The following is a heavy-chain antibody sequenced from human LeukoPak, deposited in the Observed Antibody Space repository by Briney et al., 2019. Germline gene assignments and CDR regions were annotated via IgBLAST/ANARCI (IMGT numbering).Heavy chain of an antibody. D-gene: IGHD3-10*01. V-gene: IGHV3-30*18. CDR1: GFTFSNYA. J-gene: IGHJ4*02. CDR3: AKDDAWLRFGE. Sequence: GGSLRLSCAASGFTFSNYAMHWVRQAPGKGLDWVAVISYDGSNKYYADSVKGRFTISRDNSKNTLYLQMNSLRAEDTAVYYCAKDDAWLRFGEWGQGTLVTVSS. CDR2: ISYDGSNK.